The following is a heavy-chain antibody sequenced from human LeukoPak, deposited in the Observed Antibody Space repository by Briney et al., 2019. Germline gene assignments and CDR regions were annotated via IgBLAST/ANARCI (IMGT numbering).Heavy chain of an antibody. CDR2: VHHSGST. Sequence: SETLSLTCIVSDSSISGGHYWGWIRQPPGKGLEWIGNVHHSGSTYYNLSLKSRVTISVDTSNNQFSLKLSSVTAADTAVYYCAKYPTFYYDTSDFPTDAFDIWGQGTLVSVSS. J-gene: IGHJ3*02. V-gene: IGHV4-38-2*02. CDR1: DSSISGGHY. D-gene: IGHD3-22*01. CDR3: AKYPTFYYDTSDFPTDAFDI.